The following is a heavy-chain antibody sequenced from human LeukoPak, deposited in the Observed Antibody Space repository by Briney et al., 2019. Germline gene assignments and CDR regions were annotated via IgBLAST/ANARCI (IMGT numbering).Heavy chain of an antibody. CDR2: IYPGDSDA. CDR1: GYSFTSYW. Sequence: GESLKISCKGSGYSFTSYWIGWVRQMPGKGLKWMGIIYPGDSDARYSPSFQGQVTISADKSISTAYLQWSSLKASDTAMYYCARHRGSVLYSSSGPRLWFDPWGQGTLVTVSS. J-gene: IGHJ5*02. V-gene: IGHV5-51*01. CDR3: ARHRGSVLYSSSGPRLWFDP. D-gene: IGHD6-13*01.